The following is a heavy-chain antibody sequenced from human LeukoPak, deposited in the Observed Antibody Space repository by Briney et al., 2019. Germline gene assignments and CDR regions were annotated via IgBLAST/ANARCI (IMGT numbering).Heavy chain of an antibody. V-gene: IGHV3-30*02. D-gene: IGHD2-15*01. Sequence: PGGSLRLSCAASGFTFRTYGMHWVRQAPGKGLEWVAVVRYDGGNKHYADSVKGRFTISRDNSKNTLYLQMNSLSTEDTAVYYCAKVRYCSGVNCYPDDNWGQGTLVTVSS. CDR2: VRYDGGNK. CDR3: AKVRYCSGVNCYPDDN. J-gene: IGHJ4*02. CDR1: GFTFRTYG.